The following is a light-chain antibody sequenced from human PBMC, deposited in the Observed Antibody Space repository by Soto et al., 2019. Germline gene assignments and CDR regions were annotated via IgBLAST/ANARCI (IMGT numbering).Light chain of an antibody. J-gene: IGKJ1*01. V-gene: IGKV3-15*01. CDR3: QQYNNWPQT. Sequence: ERAMTQSPATLSVSPGERATLSCRASQSVSSNLAWYQQKPGQAPRLLIYGASTRATGIPARFSGSGSGTEFTLTISSLQSEDFAVYYCQQYNNWPQTFGQGTKVETK. CDR2: GAS. CDR1: QSVSSN.